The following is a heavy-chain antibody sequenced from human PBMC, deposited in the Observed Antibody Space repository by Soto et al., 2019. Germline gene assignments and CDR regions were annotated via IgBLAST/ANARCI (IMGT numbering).Heavy chain of an antibody. D-gene: IGHD3-22*01. CDR3: ARHNYGGSGYYYYYYGMDV. CDR1: GGSFSGYY. J-gene: IGHJ6*02. Sequence: QVQLQQWGAGLLKPSETLSLTCAVYGGSFSGYYWSWIRQPPGKGLEWIGEINHSGNTNYNPSLKRRVTISVDTSKNQSSLKLSSVTAADTAVYYCARHNYGGSGYYYYYYGMDVWGQGTTVTVSS. V-gene: IGHV4-34*01. CDR2: INHSGNT.